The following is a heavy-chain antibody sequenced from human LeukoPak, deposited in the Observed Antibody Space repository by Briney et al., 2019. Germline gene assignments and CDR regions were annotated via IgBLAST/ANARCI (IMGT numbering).Heavy chain of an antibody. J-gene: IGHJ4*02. CDR1: GFTFSSSA. Sequence: GGSLRLSCAASGFTFSSSAMSWVRQAPGKGLEWVSAISNNGGYTYYADSVQGRFTISRDNAKSTLCLQMNSLRAEDTAVYYCAKQLGYCSDGSCYFPYWGQGTLVTVSS. D-gene: IGHD2-15*01. CDR3: AKQLGYCSDGSCYFPY. CDR2: ISNNGGYT. V-gene: IGHV3-23*01.